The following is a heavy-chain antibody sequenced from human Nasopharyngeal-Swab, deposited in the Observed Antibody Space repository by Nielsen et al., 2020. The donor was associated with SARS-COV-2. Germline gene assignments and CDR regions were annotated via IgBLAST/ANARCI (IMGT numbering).Heavy chain of an antibody. D-gene: IGHD4-17*01. Sequence: GESLKISCAASGFTVSSNYMSWVRQAPGKGLEWVSVIYSGGSTYYADSVKGRFTISRDNSKNTLYLQMNSLRDEDTAVYYCARETPTVTGSGFDYWGQGTLVTVSS. CDR3: ARETPTVTGSGFDY. V-gene: IGHV3-66*01. CDR2: IYSGGST. J-gene: IGHJ4*02. CDR1: GFTVSSNY.